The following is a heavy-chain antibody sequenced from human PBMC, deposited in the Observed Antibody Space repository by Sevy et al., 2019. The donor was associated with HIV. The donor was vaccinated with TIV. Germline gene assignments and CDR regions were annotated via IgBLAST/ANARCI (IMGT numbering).Heavy chain of an antibody. J-gene: IGHJ3*02. CDR2: INHSGST. Sequence: SETLSLTCAVYGGSFSGYYWSWIRQPPGKGLEWVGEINHSGSTNYNPSLKSRVTISVDTSKNQFSLKLSSVTAADTAVYYCARHCSGTSCSHTFDIWGQGTMVTVSS. D-gene: IGHD2-2*01. V-gene: IGHV4-34*01. CDR1: GGSFSGYY. CDR3: ARHCSGTSCSHTFDI.